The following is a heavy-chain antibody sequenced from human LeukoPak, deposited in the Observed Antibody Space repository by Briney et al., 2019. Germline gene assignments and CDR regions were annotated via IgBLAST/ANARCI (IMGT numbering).Heavy chain of an antibody. D-gene: IGHD1-1*01. J-gene: IGHJ6*03. CDR1: GFIFSDYY. Sequence: GGSLRLSCAASGFIFSDYYMTWIRQAPGKGLEWVAHIDVRGDTILYADSVKGRFTISRGSAKNSLFLQMNSLRVEDTAVYYCAREDNVWNLLYNYYMDVWGKGTTVTVS. V-gene: IGHV3-11*01. CDR2: IDVRGDTI. CDR3: AREDNVWNLLYNYYMDV.